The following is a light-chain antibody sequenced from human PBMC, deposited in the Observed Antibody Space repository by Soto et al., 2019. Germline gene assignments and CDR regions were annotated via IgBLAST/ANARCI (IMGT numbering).Light chain of an antibody. CDR1: SSDVGAYNY. CDR3: SSYTTTPTNTWV. Sequence: QSALTQPASVSGSPGQSITISCTGTSSDVGAYNYVSWYQQYPGKAPKLMIYAVSNRPSGVSNRFSGSKSGNTASLTISGLQAEDEADYYCSSYTTTPTNTWVFGGGTQLTVL. J-gene: IGLJ3*02. CDR2: AVS. V-gene: IGLV2-14*01.